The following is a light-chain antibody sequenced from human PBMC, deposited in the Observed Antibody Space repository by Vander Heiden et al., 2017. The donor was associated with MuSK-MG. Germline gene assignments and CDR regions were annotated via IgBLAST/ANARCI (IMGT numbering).Light chain of an antibody. CDR2: DAS. CDR1: QGVSSY. CDR3: QHRSNWPR. Sequence: EIVLTQSPATLSLSPGERATLSCRASQGVSSYLAWYQQKPGQAPRLLIYDASNRATGIPARFSGSGSGTDFTLTISSLEPEDFAAYYWQHRSNWPRFGQGTRLEIK. J-gene: IGKJ5*01. V-gene: IGKV3-11*01.